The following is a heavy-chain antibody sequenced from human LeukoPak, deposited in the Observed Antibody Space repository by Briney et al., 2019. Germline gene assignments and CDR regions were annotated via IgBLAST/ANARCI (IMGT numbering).Heavy chain of an antibody. CDR2: TNPNSGGT. CDR3: AREGQRQQLAEFDY. Sequence: ASVKVSCKASGYTFTGYYMHWAQQAPGQGLEWMGRTNPNSGGTNYAQKFQGRVTMTRDTSISTAYMELSRLRSDDTAVYYCAREGQRQQLAEFDYWGQGTLVTVSS. J-gene: IGHJ4*02. CDR1: GYTFTGYY. V-gene: IGHV1-2*06. D-gene: IGHD6-13*01.